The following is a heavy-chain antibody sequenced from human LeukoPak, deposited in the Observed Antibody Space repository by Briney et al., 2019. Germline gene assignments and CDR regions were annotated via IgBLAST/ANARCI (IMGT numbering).Heavy chain of an antibody. CDR3: ARVGTYSSGWCRADYYYGMDV. J-gene: IGHJ6*02. Sequence: PSETLSLTCTVSGGSISSYYWSWIRQPPGKGLEWIGYIYYSGSTNYNPSLKSRVTISVDTSKNQFSLKLSSVTAADTAVYYCARVGTYSSGWCRADYYYGMDVWGQGTTVTVSS. CDR2: IYYSGST. V-gene: IGHV4-59*01. D-gene: IGHD6-19*01. CDR1: GGSISSYY.